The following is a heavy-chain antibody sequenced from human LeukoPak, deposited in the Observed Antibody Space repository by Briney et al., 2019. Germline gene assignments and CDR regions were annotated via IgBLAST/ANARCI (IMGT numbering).Heavy chain of an antibody. D-gene: IGHD3-16*01. Sequence: PSETLSLTCTVSGGSISSGGYYWSWIRQHPGKGLEWIGYIYYSGSTYYNPSLKSRVTISVDTSKNQFSLKLSSVTAADTAVYYCARGGRGLIDIWGQGTMVTVSS. V-gene: IGHV4-31*03. CDR3: ARGGRGLIDI. CDR2: IYYSGST. J-gene: IGHJ3*02. CDR1: GGSISSGGYY.